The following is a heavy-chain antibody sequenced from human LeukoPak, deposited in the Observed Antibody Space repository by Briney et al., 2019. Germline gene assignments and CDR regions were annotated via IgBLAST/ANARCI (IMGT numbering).Heavy chain of an antibody. CDR2: INSDGSST. CDR3: GRVYCSTTTCQFPNYPFDY. D-gene: IGHD2-2*01. CDR1: GFTFSNYW. V-gene: IGHV3-74*01. J-gene: IGHJ4*02. Sequence: GGSLRLSCAASGFTFSNYWMHWVRQAPGKGLVWVSRINSDGSSTRYADSVKGRFTISRDNTKNTLYLQMNSLTSEDTAVYYCGRVYCSTTTCQFPNYPFDYWGQGTLVTVSS.